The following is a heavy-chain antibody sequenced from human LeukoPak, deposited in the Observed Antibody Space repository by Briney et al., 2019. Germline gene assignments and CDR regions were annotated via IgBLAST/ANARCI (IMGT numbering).Heavy chain of an antibody. CDR1: GFTFSSYS. CDR2: ISSSSSYI. CDR3: AREGGSYVHAFDI. V-gene: IGHV3-21*01. D-gene: IGHD1-26*01. Sequence: GGSLRLSCAASGFTFSSYSMNWVRQAPGKGLEWVSSISSSSSYIYYADSVKGRFTISRDNAKNSLYLQMNSLRAEDTAVYYCAREGGSYVHAFDIWGQGTMVTVSS. J-gene: IGHJ3*02.